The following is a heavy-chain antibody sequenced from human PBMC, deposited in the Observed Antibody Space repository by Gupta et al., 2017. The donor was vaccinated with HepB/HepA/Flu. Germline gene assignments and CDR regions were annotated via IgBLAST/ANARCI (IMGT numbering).Heavy chain of an antibody. Sequence: QVQLVESGGGVVQHGRSLRLSCEASGFTFSRHGMHWVRQPPGKGLEWVAVISSDGSNKWYADSVKGRFTISRDNSKNTVYLQMNSLRPEDAAVYFCAKDRSDVVVTAEYFQHWGQGTLVTVFS. CDR1: GFTFSRHG. V-gene: IGHV3-30*18. CDR3: AKDRSDVVVTAEYFQH. CDR2: ISSDGSNK. J-gene: IGHJ1*01. D-gene: IGHD2-15*01.